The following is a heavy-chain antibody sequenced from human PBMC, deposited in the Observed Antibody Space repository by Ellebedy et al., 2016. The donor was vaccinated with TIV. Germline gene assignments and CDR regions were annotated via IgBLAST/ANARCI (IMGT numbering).Heavy chain of an antibody. Sequence: GGSLRLSXAASGFTFSSYAMSWVRQAPGKGLEWVSAISGSGGSTYYADSVKGRFTISRDNSKNTLYLQMNSLRAEDTAVYYCAKDLTRGIAVADYWGQGTLVTVSS. CDR2: ISGSGGST. CDR3: AKDLTRGIAVADY. CDR1: GFTFSSYA. D-gene: IGHD6-19*01. V-gene: IGHV3-23*01. J-gene: IGHJ4*02.